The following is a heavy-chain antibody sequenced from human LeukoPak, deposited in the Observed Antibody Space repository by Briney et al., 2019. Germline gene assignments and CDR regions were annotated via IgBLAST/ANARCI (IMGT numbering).Heavy chain of an antibody. CDR1: GFIYSDYY. D-gene: IGHD3-16*01. Sequence: PGGSLRLSCAASGFIYSDYYMTWIRQAPGKGLEWISYITTNGASTFYATSVKGRFTISRDNAQNSLFLQMNSLRAEDTAVYFCARLSSWVFEIWGQGTMVTVSS. CDR3: ARLSSWVFEI. V-gene: IGHV3-11*04. CDR2: ITTNGAST. J-gene: IGHJ3*02.